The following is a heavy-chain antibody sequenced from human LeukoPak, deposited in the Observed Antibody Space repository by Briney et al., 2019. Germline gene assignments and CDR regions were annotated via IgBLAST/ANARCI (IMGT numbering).Heavy chain of an antibody. CDR1: GGSISSYY. V-gene: IGHV4-4*07. J-gene: IGHJ6*03. CDR2: IYTSRST. Sequence: SETLSLTCTVSGGSISSYYWSWIRQPAGKGLEWIGRIYTSRSTNYNPSLKSRVTMSVDTSKNQFSLKLSSVTAADTAVYYCARDYSEYCSSTSCYRTSYYYYMDVWGEGTTVTVSS. CDR3: ARDYSEYCSSTSCYRTSYYYYMDV. D-gene: IGHD2-2*02.